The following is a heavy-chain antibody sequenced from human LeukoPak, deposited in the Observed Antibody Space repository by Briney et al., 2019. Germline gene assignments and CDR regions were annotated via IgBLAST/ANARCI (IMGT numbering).Heavy chain of an antibody. CDR3: AREGVRWRGIAVAGIENWFDP. D-gene: IGHD6-19*01. Sequence: ASVKVSCKASGYTFTGYYMHWVRQAPGQGLEWMGWINPNSGGTNYAQKFQGRVTMTRDTSISTAYMELSRLRSDDTAVYYCAREGVRWRGIAVAGIENWFDPWGQGTLVTVSS. V-gene: IGHV1-2*02. CDR1: GYTFTGYY. CDR2: INPNSGGT. J-gene: IGHJ5*02.